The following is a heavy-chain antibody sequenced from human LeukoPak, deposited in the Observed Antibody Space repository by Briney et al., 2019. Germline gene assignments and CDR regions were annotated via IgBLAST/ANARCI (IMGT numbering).Heavy chain of an antibody. CDR3: ARTSKRVITTKDYYYMDV. CDR1: GGSISSSSYY. Sequence: PSETLSLTCTVSGGSISSSSYYWGWIRQPPGKGLEWIGSIYYSGSTHYNPSLKSRVTISVGTSKNQFSLKLSSVTAADAAVYYCARTSKRVITTKDYYYMDVWGKGTTVTVSS. D-gene: IGHD3-16*01. CDR2: IYYSGST. J-gene: IGHJ6*03. V-gene: IGHV4-39*01.